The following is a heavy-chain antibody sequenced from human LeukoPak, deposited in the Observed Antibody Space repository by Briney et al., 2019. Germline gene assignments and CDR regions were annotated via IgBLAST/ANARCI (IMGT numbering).Heavy chain of an antibody. CDR2: ISAYNGNT. Sequence: GASVKVSCKASGYTFTSYGISWVRQAPGQGLEWMGWISAYNGNTNYAQKLQGRITMTTDTSTSTAYMELRSLRSDDTAVYYCARDLTYCSSTSCYGWFDPWGQGTLVTVSS. CDR3: ARDLTYCSSTSCYGWFDP. D-gene: IGHD2-2*01. CDR1: GYTFTSYG. J-gene: IGHJ5*02. V-gene: IGHV1-18*01.